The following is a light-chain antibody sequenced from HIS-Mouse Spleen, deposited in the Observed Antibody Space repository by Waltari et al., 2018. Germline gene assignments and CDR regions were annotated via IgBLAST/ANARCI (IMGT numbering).Light chain of an antibody. J-gene: IGLJ2*01. CDR3: QGWDSSSDHVV. CDR2: DDS. V-gene: IGLV3-21*03. CDR1: NIGSKS. Sequence: SYVLTQPPSVSVAPGKTARITCGGNNIGSKSVHWYQQKPGQAPVLVVYDDSDRPAGIPGRFSGSNSGNTATLTIRRVEAGDEADYYCQGWDSSSDHVVFGGGTKLTVL.